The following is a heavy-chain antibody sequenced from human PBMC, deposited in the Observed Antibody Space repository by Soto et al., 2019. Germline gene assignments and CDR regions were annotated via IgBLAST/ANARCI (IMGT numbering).Heavy chain of an antibody. J-gene: IGHJ3*02. CDR2: ISGSAGST. Sequence: EVQRLESGVGLVQPGGSLRLSCAASGFTCSSYAMSWVRQAPGKELEWASAISGSAGSTHYADPVKGRLTIYRDNSKNTMYLQMNSLRAEDTAGYYCEKGILCFGELFDAFDIWGQGTMVTVS. CDR1: GFTCSSYA. V-gene: IGHV3-23*01. D-gene: IGHD3-10*01. CDR3: EKGILCFGELFDAFDI.